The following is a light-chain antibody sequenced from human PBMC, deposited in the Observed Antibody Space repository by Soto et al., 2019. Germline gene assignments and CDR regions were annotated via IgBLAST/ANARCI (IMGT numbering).Light chain of an antibody. V-gene: IGKV1-5*01. Sequence: DIQMTQSPSTLSASVGDRVTITCRASQSVSSWLAWYQQKPGKAPKLLIYDASNLISGVPSRFSGSGSGTEFTLTISSLQPDDFATYYCQQYNSYPWTFGQGTKVDIK. CDR3: QQYNSYPWT. CDR2: DAS. CDR1: QSVSSW. J-gene: IGKJ1*01.